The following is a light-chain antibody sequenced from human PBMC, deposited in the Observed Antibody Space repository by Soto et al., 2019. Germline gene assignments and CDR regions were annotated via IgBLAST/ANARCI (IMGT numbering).Light chain of an antibody. Sequence: GLTQFSGTLSLSPGEGAKLSCKASQGFXSSHLAWYRHNPGQAPRLLXYAASSGDTGSRDRFSGGGSRTDFTLTISRLEPVDLAVYYCQQYGYSPIMFGQGTRLE. CDR2: AAS. CDR1: QGFXSSH. CDR3: QQYGYSPIM. V-gene: IGKV3-20*01. J-gene: IGKJ5*01.